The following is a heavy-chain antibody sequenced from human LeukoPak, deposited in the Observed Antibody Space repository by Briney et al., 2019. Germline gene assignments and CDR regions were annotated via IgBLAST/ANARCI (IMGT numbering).Heavy chain of an antibody. V-gene: IGHV1-8*03. D-gene: IGHD6-19*01. CDR3: ARVAGSIDY. J-gene: IGHJ4*01. Sequence: ASVKVSCKASGYTFSTYDINWVRQATGQGLEWMGWTNINSGYTGYAQKFQGRLTITRNTSINTAYMELSSLRSEDTAVYYCARVAGSIDYWGHGTLVTVSS. CDR1: GYTFSTYD. CDR2: TNINSGYT.